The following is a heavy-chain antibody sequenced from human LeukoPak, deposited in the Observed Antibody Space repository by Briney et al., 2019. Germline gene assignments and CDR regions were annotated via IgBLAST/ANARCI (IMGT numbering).Heavy chain of an antibody. J-gene: IGHJ3*02. CDR2: IYYSGST. CDR3: ARDQGGCGGDCYSSNAFDI. Sequence: PSETLSLTCTVSGGSVSSGSYYGSWIRQPPAKGLEWIGYIYYSGSTNYNPSLKSRVTISVDTSKNQFSLKLSSVTAADTAVYYCARDQGGCGGDCYSSNAFDIWGQGTMVTVSS. CDR1: GGSVSSGSYY. V-gene: IGHV4-61*01. D-gene: IGHD2-21*02.